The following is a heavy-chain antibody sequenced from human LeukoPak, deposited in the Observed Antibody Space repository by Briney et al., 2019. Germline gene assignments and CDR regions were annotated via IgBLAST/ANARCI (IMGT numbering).Heavy chain of an antibody. CDR2: ITASGSSA. Sequence: GGSLRLSCAASGFTFNIYAMSWVRQAPGKGLEWVSAITASGSSAYYTDSVKGRFTVSRDNSKNTLYLQMNSLGAEDTAVYYCASWVGANSVGATDLGFDYWGQGTLVTVSS. V-gene: IGHV3-23*01. D-gene: IGHD1-26*01. CDR1: GFTFNIYA. CDR3: ASWVGANSVGATDLGFDY. J-gene: IGHJ4*02.